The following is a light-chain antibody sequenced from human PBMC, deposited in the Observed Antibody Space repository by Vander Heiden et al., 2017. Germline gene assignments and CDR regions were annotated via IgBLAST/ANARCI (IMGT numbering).Light chain of an antibody. J-gene: IGLJ2*01. CDR2: SNN. CDR3: AAWDDSLNGVV. Sequence: GQRVTISCSGSSSNIGSNTVNWYQQRPGTAPKLLIYSNNQRPSGVPDRFSGSKSGTSVSLAISGLQSDDEADYYCAAWDDSLNGVVFGGGTKLTVL. V-gene: IGLV1-44*01. CDR1: SSNIGSNT.